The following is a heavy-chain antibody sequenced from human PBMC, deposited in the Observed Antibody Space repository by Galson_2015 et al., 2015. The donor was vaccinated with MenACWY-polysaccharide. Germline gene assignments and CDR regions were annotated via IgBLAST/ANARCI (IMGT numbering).Heavy chain of an antibody. Sequence: SLRLSCAASGFTFDDYAMHWVRQAPGKGLEWVSGISWNSGSIGYADSVKGRFTISRDNAKNSLYLQMNSLRAEDTALYYCAKDNGRVYYGSGSYYNVPGLYGLGVWGQGTTVTVSS. J-gene: IGHJ6*02. CDR3: AKDNGRVYYGSGSYYNVPGLYGLGV. D-gene: IGHD3-10*01. V-gene: IGHV3-9*01. CDR2: ISWNSGSI. CDR1: GFTFDDYA.